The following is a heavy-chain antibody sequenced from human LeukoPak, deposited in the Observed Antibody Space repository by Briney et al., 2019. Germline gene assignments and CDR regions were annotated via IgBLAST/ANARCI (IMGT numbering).Heavy chain of an antibody. V-gene: IGHV3-30-3*01. J-gene: IGHJ4*02. CDR2: ISYDGSNK. D-gene: IGHD3-3*01. Sequence: GGSLRLSCAASGFTFSSYWMSWVRQAPGKGLEWVAVISYDGSNKYYADSVKGRFTISRDNSKNTLYLQMNSLRAEDTAVYYCARVIYDFWSGSNPSDFDYWGQGTLVTVSS. CDR3: ARVIYDFWSGSNPSDFDY. CDR1: GFTFSSYW.